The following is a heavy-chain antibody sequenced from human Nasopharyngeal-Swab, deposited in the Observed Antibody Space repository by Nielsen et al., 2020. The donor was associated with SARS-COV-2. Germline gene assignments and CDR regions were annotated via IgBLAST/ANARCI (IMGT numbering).Heavy chain of an antibody. V-gene: IGHV3-48*04. CDR2: ISSSSSTI. CDR3: ARDTLYYDFWSHWFDP. CDR1: GFTFSSYA. D-gene: IGHD3-3*01. Sequence: GGSLRLSCAASGFTFSSYAMSWVRQAPGKGLEWVSYISSSSSTIYYADSVKGRFTISRDNAKNSLHLQMNSLRAEDTAVYYCARDTLYYDFWSHWFDPWGQGTLVTVSS. J-gene: IGHJ5*02.